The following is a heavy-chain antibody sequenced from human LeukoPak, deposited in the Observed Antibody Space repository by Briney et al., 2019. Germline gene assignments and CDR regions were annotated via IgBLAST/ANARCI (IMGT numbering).Heavy chain of an antibody. Sequence: GGSLRLSCAVSGLTVSRNSMNWVRQAPGKGLEWVSVIYGGDSTYYADSVKGRFTISRDNAKNSLYLQMNSLRAEDTALYYCASGGIYYGAAFDFWGQGTLVTVSS. V-gene: IGHV3-53*01. D-gene: IGHD1-26*01. CDR1: GLTVSRNS. J-gene: IGHJ4*02. CDR3: ASGGIYYGAAFDF. CDR2: IYGGDST.